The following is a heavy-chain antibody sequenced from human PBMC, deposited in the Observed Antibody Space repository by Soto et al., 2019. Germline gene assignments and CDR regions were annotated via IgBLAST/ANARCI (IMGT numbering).Heavy chain of an antibody. CDR2: IIPIFGTA. V-gene: IGHV1-69*13. J-gene: IGHJ4*02. Sequence: SVKVSCKASGGTFSSHAISWVRQAPGQGLEWMGGIIPIFGTANYAQKFQGRVTITADESTSTAYMELSSLRSEDTAVYYCAREDGPPPHSYFDYWGQGTLVTVSS. CDR1: GGTFSSHA. CDR3: AREDGPPPHSYFDY.